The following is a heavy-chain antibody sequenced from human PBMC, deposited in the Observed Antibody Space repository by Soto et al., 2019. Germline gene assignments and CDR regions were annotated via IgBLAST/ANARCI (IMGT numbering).Heavy chain of an antibody. V-gene: IGHV4-59*08. Sequence: SETLSLTCTVSGGSINSYYWSWIRQPPGKGLEWIGYIYYSGSTNYNPSLKSRVTISVDTSKNQFSLKLSSLTAADTAVYYCARLYGLDAFDIWGQGTMVTVSS. D-gene: IGHD3-16*02. CDR3: ARLYGLDAFDI. CDR2: IYYSGST. CDR1: GGSINSYY. J-gene: IGHJ3*02.